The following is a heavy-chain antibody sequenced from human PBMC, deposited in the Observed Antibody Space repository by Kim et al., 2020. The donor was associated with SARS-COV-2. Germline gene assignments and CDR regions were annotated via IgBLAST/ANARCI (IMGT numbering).Heavy chain of an antibody. V-gene: IGHV4-4*02. CDR2: IYHSGST. D-gene: IGHD3-22*01. Sequence: SETLSLTCAVSGGSISSSNWWSWVRQPPGKGLEWIGEIYHSGSTNYNPSLKSRVTISVDKSKNQFSLKLSSVTAADTAVYYCARVGQSITMIVVPYRSEAFDIWGQGTMVTVSS. CDR3: ARVGQSITMIVVPYRSEAFDI. J-gene: IGHJ3*02. CDR1: GGSISSSNW.